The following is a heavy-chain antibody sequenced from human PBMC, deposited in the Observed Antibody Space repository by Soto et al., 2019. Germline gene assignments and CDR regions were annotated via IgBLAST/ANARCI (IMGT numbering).Heavy chain of an antibody. CDR2: IYISGST. Sequence: QVQLQESGPGLVKPSETLSLTCTVSGDSISSYYWSWIRQPAGKGLEWIGRIYISGSTDYNPSLKGRVSMSVDRSKNQFSLKLTSVTAADTAVYYCVRDCRGGGCYSDYGTDVWGQGTTVTVSS. CDR1: GDSISSYY. J-gene: IGHJ6*02. D-gene: IGHD2-15*01. CDR3: VRDCRGGGCYSDYGTDV. V-gene: IGHV4-4*07.